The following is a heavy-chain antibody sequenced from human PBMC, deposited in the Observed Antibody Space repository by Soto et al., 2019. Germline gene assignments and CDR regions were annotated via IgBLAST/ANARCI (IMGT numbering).Heavy chain of an antibody. J-gene: IGHJ5*02. V-gene: IGHV1-69*02. CDR1: GGTFSSYT. CDR2: IIPILGIA. Sequence: SVKVSCKASGGTFSSYTISWVRQAPGQGLEWMGMIIPILGIANYAQKFQGRVTITADKSTSTAYMELSSLRSEDTAVYYCARTATVTTSGFDPWGQGTLVTVSS. D-gene: IGHD4-17*01. CDR3: ARTATVTTSGFDP.